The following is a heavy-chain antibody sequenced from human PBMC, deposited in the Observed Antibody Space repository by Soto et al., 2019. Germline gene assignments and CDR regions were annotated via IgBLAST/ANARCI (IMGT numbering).Heavy chain of an antibody. V-gene: IGHV4-34*01. J-gene: IGHJ6*03. D-gene: IGHD2-2*01. CDR2: INHSGST. Sequence: PSETLSLTCAFYGGSFSGYYWSLIRQPPGKGLEWIGEINHSGSTNYNPSLKSRVTISVDTSKNQFSLKLSSVTAADTAVYYCARGGPLGGYCSSTSCYHHYYYYMDVWGKGTTVTVSS. CDR3: ARGGPLGGYCSSTSCYHHYYYYMDV. CDR1: GGSFSGYY.